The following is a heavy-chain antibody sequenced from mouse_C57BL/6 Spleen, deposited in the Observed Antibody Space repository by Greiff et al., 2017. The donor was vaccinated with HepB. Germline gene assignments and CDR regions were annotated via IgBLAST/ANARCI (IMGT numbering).Heavy chain of an antibody. J-gene: IGHJ4*01. V-gene: IGHV1-82*01. CDR2: IYPGDGDT. D-gene: IGHD2-1*01. Sequence: QVQLQQSGPELVKPGASVKISCKASGYAFSSSWMNWVKQRPGKGLEWIGRIYPGDGDTNYNGKFKGKATLTADKSSSTAYMQLSSLTSEDSAVYFCAKLTYYGNSYAMDYWGKGTSVTVSS. CDR3: AKLTYYGNSYAMDY. CDR1: GYAFSSSW.